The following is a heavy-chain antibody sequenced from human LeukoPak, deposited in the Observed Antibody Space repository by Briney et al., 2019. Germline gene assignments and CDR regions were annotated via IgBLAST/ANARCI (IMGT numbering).Heavy chain of an antibody. CDR2: IWYDGSNK. D-gene: IGHD2-2*01. CDR3: TTAVDCSSTSCYFVLYGMDV. J-gene: IGHJ6*02. CDR1: GFTFSSYG. V-gene: IGHV3-33*01. Sequence: GGSLRLSCAASGFTFSSYGMHWVRQAPGKGLEWVAVIWYDGSNKYYADSVKGRFTISRDNSKNTLYLQMNSLRAEDTAVYYCTTAVDCSSTSCYFVLYGMDVWGQGTMVTVSS.